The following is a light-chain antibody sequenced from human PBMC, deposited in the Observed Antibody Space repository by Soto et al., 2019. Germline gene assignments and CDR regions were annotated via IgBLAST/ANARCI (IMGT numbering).Light chain of an antibody. CDR1: QSISTW. CDR2: DAS. J-gene: IGKJ1*01. CDR3: QQYNSYSGT. Sequence: DIHMTQSPSTLSASVGDRVTITCRASQSISTWLAWYQQKPGKAPKLLIYDASSLESGVPSRFSGSGSGTEFTLTINSLQPDDFATYYCQQYNSYSGTFGQGTKVDIK. V-gene: IGKV1-5*01.